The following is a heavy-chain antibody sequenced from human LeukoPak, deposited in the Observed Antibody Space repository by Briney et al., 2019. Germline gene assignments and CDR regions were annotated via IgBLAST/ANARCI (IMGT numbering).Heavy chain of an antibody. D-gene: IGHD6-13*01. J-gene: IGHJ4*02. CDR2: ISGSGGST. CDR1: GFTFSSYA. CDR3: AKPRIGIAAAGESFFDY. Sequence: PGGSLRLSCAASGFTFSSYAMSWVRQAPGKGLEWDSAISGSGGSTYYADSVKGRFTISRDNSKNTLYLQMNSLRAEDTAVYYCAKPRIGIAAAGESFFDYWGQGTLVTVSS. V-gene: IGHV3-23*01.